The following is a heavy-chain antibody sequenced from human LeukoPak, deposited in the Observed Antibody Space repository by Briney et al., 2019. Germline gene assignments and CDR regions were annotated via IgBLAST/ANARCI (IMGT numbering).Heavy chain of an antibody. D-gene: IGHD2-8*01. CDR1: GFTFSSYG. Sequence: PGGSLRLSCAASGFTFSSYGMHWVRQAPGKGLEWVAFIRYDGSNKYYADSVKGRFTISRDNSKNTLYLQMNSLRAEDTAVYYCAKEAGYCTNGVCYLYGTMDVWGKGTTVTVSS. CDR3: AKEAGYCTNGVCYLYGTMDV. CDR2: IRYDGSNK. J-gene: IGHJ6*03. V-gene: IGHV3-30*02.